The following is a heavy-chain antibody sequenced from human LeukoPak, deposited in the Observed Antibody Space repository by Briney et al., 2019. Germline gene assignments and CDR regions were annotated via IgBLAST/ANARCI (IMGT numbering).Heavy chain of an antibody. V-gene: IGHV3-43*02. CDR3: ARGGSDSSRYWLY. CDR2: ISGDGGST. D-gene: IGHD6-25*01. CDR1: GFTLDDYA. Sequence: GGSLRLSCAASGFTLDDYAMHWVRHAAGKGLEWVSLISGDGGSTYYADSVKGRFTISRDNADNSLYLQMNSLRGEDTAVYFCARGGSDSSRYWLYWGQGTLVTVSS. J-gene: IGHJ4*02.